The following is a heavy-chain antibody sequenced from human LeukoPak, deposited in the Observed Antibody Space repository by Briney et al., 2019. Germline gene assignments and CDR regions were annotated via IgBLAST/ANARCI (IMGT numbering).Heavy chain of an antibody. CDR3: ARCRSGYSYDHAAFEI. Sequence: PSQTLSLTCTVSGGSISTYYWSWIRQSPGKGLEWNAYIDYRGSTNYNPSLRSRVTISVDTSRNQFSLKRSSVTAADTAVYYCARCRSGYSYDHAAFEIWGQGTLVTVSS. V-gene: IGHV4-59*01. CDR2: IDYRGST. J-gene: IGHJ3*02. D-gene: IGHD5-18*01. CDR1: GGSISTYY.